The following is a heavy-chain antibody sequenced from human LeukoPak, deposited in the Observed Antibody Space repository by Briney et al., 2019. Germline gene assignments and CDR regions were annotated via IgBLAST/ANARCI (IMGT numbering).Heavy chain of an antibody. CDR1: GLTVRNSY. J-gene: IGHJ3*01. V-gene: IGHV3-66*04. CDR3: ARHNQNAFDL. CDR2: MYSGSTT. Sequence: GGSLRLSCAASGLTVRNSYMSWVRQTPIKGLEWVSIMYSGSTTNYADSAKGRFTISRDNSTNTLYLQMNSLRAEDTAMYFCARHNQNAFDLWGQGTMVTVSS.